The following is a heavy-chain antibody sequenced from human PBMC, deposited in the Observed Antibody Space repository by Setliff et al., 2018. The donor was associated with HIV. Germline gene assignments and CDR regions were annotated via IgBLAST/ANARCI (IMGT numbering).Heavy chain of an antibody. CDR3: ARHGQYGSGSYYNRPFDY. J-gene: IGHJ4*02. CDR2: IYPGDSDT. V-gene: IGHV5-51*01. CDR1: GYSFTTYW. Sequence: PGESLKISCKGSGYSFTTYWIAWLRQMPGKGLECMGIIYPGDSDTRYSPSFQGHVTISADKSISTAYLQWSSLKASDTAMYYCARHGQYGSGSYYNRPFDYWGQGTLVTVSS. D-gene: IGHD3-10*01.